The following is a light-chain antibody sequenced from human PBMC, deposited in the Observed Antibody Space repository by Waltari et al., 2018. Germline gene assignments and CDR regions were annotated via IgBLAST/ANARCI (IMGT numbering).Light chain of an antibody. CDR3: QQYGSSVMYT. V-gene: IGKV3-20*01. J-gene: IGKJ2*01. Sequence: VLTQSPGTLSLSPGERATLSCRASQSLTKRYLAWYQQKPGQAPRLLIYGASSRAAGIPDRVSGSGSGTDCTLTISRLEPDDFAVYYCQQYGSSVMYTFGQGTKLEIK. CDR1: QSLTKRY. CDR2: GAS.